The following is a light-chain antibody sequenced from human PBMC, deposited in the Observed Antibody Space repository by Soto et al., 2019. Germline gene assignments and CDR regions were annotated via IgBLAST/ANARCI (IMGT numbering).Light chain of an antibody. CDR1: SSNIGSNT. J-gene: IGLJ2*01. CDR2: SNN. CDR3: AAWDDSLNGVV. Sequence: QSVLTQPPSASGTPGQRVTISCSGSSSNIGSNTVNWYQQLPGTAPKLLIYSNNQRPSGVPDRISGSKSGTSASLAISGLQSADEADYYCAAWDDSLNGVVLGGGTKLTVL. V-gene: IGLV1-44*01.